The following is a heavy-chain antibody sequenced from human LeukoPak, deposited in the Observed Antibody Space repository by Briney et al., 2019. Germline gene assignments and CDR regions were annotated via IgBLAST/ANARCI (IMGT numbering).Heavy chain of an antibody. CDR2: IDTGGYT. V-gene: IGHV3-66*01. D-gene: IGHD1-26*01. Sequence: ARGSLRLSCAASGFTVSSTYMSWVRQAPGKGLEWVSVIDTGGYTYYADSVKGRFTISRDNAKNSLYLQMNSLRAEDTAVYYCARVSSGSYFDYWGQGTLVTVSS. CDR1: GFTVSSTY. J-gene: IGHJ4*02. CDR3: ARVSSGSYFDY.